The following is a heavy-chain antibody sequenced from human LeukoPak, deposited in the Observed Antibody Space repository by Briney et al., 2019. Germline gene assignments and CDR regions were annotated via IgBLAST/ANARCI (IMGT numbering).Heavy chain of an antibody. CDR1: GGSFSDYY. Sequence: SETLSLTCAVYGGSFSDYYWSWIRQPPGKGLEWIGEINHSGSTNYNPSLKSRVTISDTSKNQFSLKLSSVTAADTAVYYCARGPRLAARSWFGPWGQGTLVTVSS. J-gene: IGHJ5*02. D-gene: IGHD6-6*01. CDR2: INHSGST. V-gene: IGHV4-34*01. CDR3: ARGPRLAARSWFGP.